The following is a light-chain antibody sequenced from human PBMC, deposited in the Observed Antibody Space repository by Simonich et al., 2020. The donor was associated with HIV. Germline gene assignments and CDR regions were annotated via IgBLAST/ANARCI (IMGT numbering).Light chain of an antibody. CDR1: SGHSSYA. Sequence: QLVLTQSPSAFASLGASVKLTCTRSSGHSSYAIAWHQQQPEKGPRFLMKNNSDGSHSKGDGIPDRFSGSSSGAERYLTISSLQSEDEAEYYCQTWGTGSWVFGGGTKLTVL. CDR3: QTWGTGSWV. V-gene: IGLV4-69*01. CDR2: NNSDGSH. J-gene: IGLJ3*02.